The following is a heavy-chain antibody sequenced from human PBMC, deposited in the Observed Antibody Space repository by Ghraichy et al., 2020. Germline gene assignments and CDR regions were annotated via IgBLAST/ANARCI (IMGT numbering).Heavy chain of an antibody. Sequence: GGSLRLSCAASGFTVSSNYMIWVRQAPGKGLEWVSVIYSGGNTYYADSVKGRFTISRDNSKNTLYLQMNSLRAEDTAVYYCARSIAARQYDGFDIWGQGTMVTVSS. D-gene: IGHD6-6*01. CDR1: GFTVSSNY. CDR3: ARSIAARQYDGFDI. V-gene: IGHV3-53*01. CDR2: IYSGGNT. J-gene: IGHJ3*02.